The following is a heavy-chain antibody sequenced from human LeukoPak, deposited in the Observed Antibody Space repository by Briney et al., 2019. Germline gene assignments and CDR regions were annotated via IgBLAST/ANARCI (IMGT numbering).Heavy chain of an antibody. J-gene: IGHJ4*02. D-gene: IGHD6-19*01. CDR2: INQDGSEK. CDR3: ARDDGDSSGFDY. CDR1: GFTFRSYW. V-gene: IGHV3-7*01. Sequence: GGSLRLSCAASGFTFRSYWMSWVRQAPGKGLEWVANINQDGSEKYYVDSVKGRFTISRDNSKNSLYLQMNSLRAEDTAVYYCARDDGDSSGFDYWGQGTLVTVSS.